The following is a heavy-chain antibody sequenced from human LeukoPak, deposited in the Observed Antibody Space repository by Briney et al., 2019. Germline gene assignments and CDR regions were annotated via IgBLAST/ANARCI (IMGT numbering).Heavy chain of an antibody. J-gene: IGHJ4*02. CDR1: GGSFSGYY. CDR2: INHSGST. D-gene: IGHD5-18*01. V-gene: IGHV4-34*01. CDR3: ARDLSGIAGYTYGRGIDY. Sequence: SETLSLTCAVYGGSFSGYYWSWIRQPPGKGLEWIGEINHSGSTNYNPSLKSRVTISVDTSKNQFSLKLSSVTAADTAVYYCARDLSGIAGYTYGRGIDYWGQGTLVTVSS.